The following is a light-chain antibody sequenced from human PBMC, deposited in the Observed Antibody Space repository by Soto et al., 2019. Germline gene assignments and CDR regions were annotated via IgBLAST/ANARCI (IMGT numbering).Light chain of an antibody. J-gene: IGKJ1*01. V-gene: IGKV3-15*01. CDR3: QQYTNWPPWT. CDR2: AAT. CDR1: QGVGVD. Sequence: EIVVTQSPATLYVSPGERATLSCRASQGVGVDLAWYQQKPGQTPRLLIYAATNRAPGTPVRFSGSGSGTEFTLTISSLQFEDFAVYYCQQYTNWPPWTFGQGTKVEVK.